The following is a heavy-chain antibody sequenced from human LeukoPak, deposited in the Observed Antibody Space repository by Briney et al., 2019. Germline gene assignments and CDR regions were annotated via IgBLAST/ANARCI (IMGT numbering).Heavy chain of an antibody. V-gene: IGHV4-31*03. D-gene: IGHD3-22*01. CDR2: IYYSGST. CDR3: ARDRRYDSSGHWYFDL. J-gene: IGHJ2*01. Sequence: PSETLSLTCTVSGGSISSGGYYWSWIRQHPGKGLEWLGYIYYSGSTYYNPSLKSRVTISVDTSKNQFSLKLSSVTAADTAVYYCARDRRYDSSGHWYFDLWGRGTLVTVSS. CDR1: GGSISSGGYY.